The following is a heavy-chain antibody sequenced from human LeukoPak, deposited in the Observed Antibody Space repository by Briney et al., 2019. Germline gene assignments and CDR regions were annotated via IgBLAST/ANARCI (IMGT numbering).Heavy chain of an antibody. D-gene: IGHD2-21*02. Sequence: PGGSLRLSCAASGFNFSGSAMHWVRQASGKGLGGVGRLRSKANSYATAYAASVKGRLTISRDHSKHMASLQMNSVKTEDTAVLYWTSCGGACDSGFDLWGQGTRVSVP. CDR2: LRSKANSYAT. J-gene: IGHJ4*02. V-gene: IGHV3-73*01. CDR1: GFNFSGSA. CDR3: TSCGGACDSGFDL.